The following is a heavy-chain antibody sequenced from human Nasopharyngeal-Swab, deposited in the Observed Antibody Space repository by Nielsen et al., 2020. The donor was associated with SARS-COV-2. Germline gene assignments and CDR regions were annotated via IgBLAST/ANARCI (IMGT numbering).Heavy chain of an antibody. CDR2: ISGRGGRT. CDR3: AKKGQWFGESWTFDY. Sequence: GESLKISCAASGFTFSSYAMSWVRQAPGKGLEWVSTISGRGGRTYYADSVKGRFTISRDNSKNTLYLQMNSLRAEDTAVYYCAKKGQWFGESWTFDYWGQGTLVTVSS. D-gene: IGHD3-10*01. V-gene: IGHV3-23*01. J-gene: IGHJ4*02. CDR1: GFTFSSYA.